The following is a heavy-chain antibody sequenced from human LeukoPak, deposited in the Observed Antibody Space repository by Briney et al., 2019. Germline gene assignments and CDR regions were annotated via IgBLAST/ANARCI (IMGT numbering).Heavy chain of an antibody. D-gene: IGHD5-18*01. CDR3: ARLRGYSYATYYYYYGMDV. CDR2: IYYSGST. CDR1: GGSISSYY. J-gene: IGHJ6*02. V-gene: IGHV4-59*01. Sequence: ASETLSLTCTVSGGSISSYYWSWIRQPPGKGLEWIGYIYYSGSTNYNPSLKSRVTISVDTSKNQFSLKLSSVTAADTAVYYCARLRGYSYATYYYYYGMDVWGQGTTVTVSS.